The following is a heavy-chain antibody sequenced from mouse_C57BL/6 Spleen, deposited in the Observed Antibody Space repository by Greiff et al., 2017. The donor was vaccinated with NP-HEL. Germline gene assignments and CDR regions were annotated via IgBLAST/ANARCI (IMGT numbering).Heavy chain of an antibody. J-gene: IGHJ1*03. Sequence: EVKLVESGGGLVKPGGSLKLSCAASGFTFSSYTMSWVRQTPEKRLEWVATISGGGGNTYYPDSVKGRFTISRDNAKNTLYLQMSSLRSEDTALYYCARHEAYYGSSYVSWYFDVWGTGTTVTVSS. V-gene: IGHV5-9*01. CDR1: GFTFSSYT. CDR3: ARHEAYYGSSYVSWYFDV. CDR2: ISGGGGNT. D-gene: IGHD1-1*01.